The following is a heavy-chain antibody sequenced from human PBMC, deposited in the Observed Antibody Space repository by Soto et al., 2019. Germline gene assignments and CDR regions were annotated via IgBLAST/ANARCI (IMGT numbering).Heavy chain of an antibody. CDR1: GYSFTVYH. CDR3: AREIRSGYYKYWYFDL. Sequence: QVQLVQSGAEVKKPGASVKVSCKASGYSFTVYHMHWVRQAPGQGLEWMGWINTDSGGTKYATKFEGRVTMSRDTSINTAYMELSNLISDDTAVYYCAREIRSGYYKYWYFDLWGRGTLITVSS. V-gene: IGHV1-2*02. CDR2: INTDSGGT. D-gene: IGHD3-3*01. J-gene: IGHJ2*01.